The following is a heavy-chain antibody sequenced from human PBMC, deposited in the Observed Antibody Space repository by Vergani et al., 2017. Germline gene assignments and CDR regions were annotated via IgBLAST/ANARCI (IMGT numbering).Heavy chain of an antibody. Sequence: QVQLQQWGAGLLKPSETLSLTCAVYGGSFSGYYWSWIRQPPGKGLEWIGEINHSGSTNYNPSLKSRVTISVDTSKNQFSLKLSSVTAADTAVYYCAIMRRITMVRARYNWFDPWGQGTLVTVSS. CDR2: INHSGST. V-gene: IGHV4-34*01. D-gene: IGHD3-10*01. J-gene: IGHJ5*02. CDR1: GGSFSGYY. CDR3: AIMRRITMVRARYNWFDP.